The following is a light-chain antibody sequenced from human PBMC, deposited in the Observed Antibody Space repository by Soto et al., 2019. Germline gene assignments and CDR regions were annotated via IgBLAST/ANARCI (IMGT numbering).Light chain of an antibody. CDR3: QHYDNLPPYI. CDR1: QDVRSD. V-gene: IGKV1-17*01. Sequence: DIPMTQSPSSLSASVGHTVTITCRASQDVRSDLGWYQHKPGKAPKRLIYAASRLQGGVPSRFSGSGSGTEFTLTIGSLQPEDSATYYCQHYDNLPPYIFGQGTKLDIK. J-gene: IGKJ2*01. CDR2: AAS.